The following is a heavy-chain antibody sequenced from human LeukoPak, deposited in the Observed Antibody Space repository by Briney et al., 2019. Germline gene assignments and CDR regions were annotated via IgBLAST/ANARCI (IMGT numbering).Heavy chain of an antibody. V-gene: IGHV4-61*01. J-gene: IGHJ4*02. CDR2: IYYSGST. CDR1: GGSVSSGSYY. Sequence: PSETLSLTCVVSGGSVSSGSYYWSWIRQPPGKELEWIGYIYYSGSTNYNPSLKSRVTISLDTSKNQFSLKLNSVTAADTAVYYCAREVGTAARPFDYWGQGTLVTVSS. CDR3: AREVGTAARPFDY. D-gene: IGHD6-6*01.